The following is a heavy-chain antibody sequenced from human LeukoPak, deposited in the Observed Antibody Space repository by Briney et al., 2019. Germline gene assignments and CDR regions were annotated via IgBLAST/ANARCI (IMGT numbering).Heavy chain of an antibody. D-gene: IGHD1-26*01. CDR3: ASQGVGATGGFDY. Sequence: ASVKVSCKASGYTFTTYAMNWVRQAPGQGLEWMGWINPNSGGTNYAQKFQGRVTMTRDTSISTAYMELSRLRSDDTAVYYCASQGVGATGGFDYWGQGTLVTVSS. CDR1: GYTFTTYA. J-gene: IGHJ4*02. CDR2: INPNSGGT. V-gene: IGHV1-2*02.